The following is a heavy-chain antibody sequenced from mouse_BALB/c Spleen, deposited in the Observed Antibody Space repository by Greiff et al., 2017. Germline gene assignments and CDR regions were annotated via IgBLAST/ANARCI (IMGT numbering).Heavy chain of an antibody. V-gene: IGHV3-8*02. Sequence: EVQLQQSGPSLVKPSQTLSLTCSVTGDSITSGYWNWIRKFPGNKLEYMGYISYSGSTYYNPSLKSRISITRDTSKNQYYLQLNSVTTEDTATYYCARYRYDYDGFAYWGQGTLVTVSA. CDR3: ARYRYDYDGFAY. CDR2: ISYSGST. D-gene: IGHD2-4*01. CDR1: GDSITSGY. J-gene: IGHJ3*01.